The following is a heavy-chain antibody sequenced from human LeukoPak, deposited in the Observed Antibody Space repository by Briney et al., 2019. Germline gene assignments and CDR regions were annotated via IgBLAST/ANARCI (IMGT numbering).Heavy chain of an antibody. D-gene: IGHD6-13*01. CDR3: ARGGAAAGPFDY. Sequence: PGRSLRLSCAASGFTFDDYAMHWVRHAPGKGLEWVSGISWNSGSIGYADSVKGRFTISRDNAKNSLYLQMNSLRAGDTAVYYCARGGAAAGPFDYWGQGTLVTVSS. CDR1: GFTFDDYA. CDR2: ISWNSGSI. V-gene: IGHV3-9*01. J-gene: IGHJ4*02.